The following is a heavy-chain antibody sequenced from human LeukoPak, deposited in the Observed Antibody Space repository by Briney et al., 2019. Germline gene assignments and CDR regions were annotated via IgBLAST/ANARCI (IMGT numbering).Heavy chain of an antibody. D-gene: IGHD6-19*01. Sequence: PGGSLRLSCTVSGFTFSDYNMNWVRQAPGKGLEWVSSISGLSSYLYYSDSVRGRFTISRDNAENSLYLQMNSLRDEDTAVYYCARDPYSGGYGAYYYYYMDVWGKGTTVTVSS. V-gene: IGHV3-21*01. CDR3: ARDPYSGGYGAYYYYYMDV. CDR2: ISGLSSYL. J-gene: IGHJ6*03. CDR1: GFTFSDYN.